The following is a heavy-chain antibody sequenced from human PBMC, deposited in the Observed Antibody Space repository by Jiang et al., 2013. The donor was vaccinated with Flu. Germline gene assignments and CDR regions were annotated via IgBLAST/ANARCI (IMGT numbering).Heavy chain of an antibody. V-gene: IGHV5-51*01. CDR1: GNDFYKSW. D-gene: IGHD5-24*01. CDR2: IYPGDSDT. CDR3: ARLRGRWLNLLEPTFDY. J-gene: IGHJ4*02. Sequence: EVKKPGESLKISCKHSGNDFYKSWIAWVRQVPGKGLEWMGIIYPGDSDTRYRPPFHGRVTMSVDMSITTAYLEWSSLKASDSAIYYCARLRGRWLNLLEPTFDYWGQGTLVTVSS.